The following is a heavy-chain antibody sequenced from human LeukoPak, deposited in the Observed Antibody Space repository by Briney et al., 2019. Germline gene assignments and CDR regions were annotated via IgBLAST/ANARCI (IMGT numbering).Heavy chain of an antibody. CDR1: GGSISSYY. Sequence: SETLSLTCTVSGGSISSYYWSWIRQPPGKGLEWIGYIYYSGSTNYNPSLKSRVTISVDTSKNQSSLKLSSVTAADTAVYYCARSLRNWFDPWGQGTLVTVSS. CDR2: IYYSGST. V-gene: IGHV4-59*01. CDR3: ARSLRNWFDP. J-gene: IGHJ5*02.